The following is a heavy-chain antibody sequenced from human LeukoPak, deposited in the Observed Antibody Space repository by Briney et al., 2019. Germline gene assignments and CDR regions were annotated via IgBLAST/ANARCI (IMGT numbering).Heavy chain of an antibody. CDR1: GFVFSSYS. J-gene: IGHJ4*02. D-gene: IGHD5-12*01. CDR3: ARPNFGATITVKFDY. Sequence: GGSLRLSCAASGFVFSSYSMNWVRQTPGKGLEWVSYISTMSTTKYYADSVKGRFTISRDNSKNTLYLQMNSLRAEDTAVYYCARPNFGATITVKFDYWGQGTLVTVSS. CDR2: ISTMSTTK. V-gene: IGHV3-48*01.